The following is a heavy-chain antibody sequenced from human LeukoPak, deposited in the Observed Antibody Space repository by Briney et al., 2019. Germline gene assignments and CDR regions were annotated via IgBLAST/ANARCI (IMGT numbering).Heavy chain of an antibody. CDR1: GYTFTSYY. CDR2: IIPILGIA. CDR3: ARVGQGYSSGWYFDY. D-gene: IGHD6-19*01. Sequence: SVKVSCKASGYTFTSYYMHWVRQAPGQGLEWMGRIIPILGIANYAQKFQGRVTITADKSTSTAYMELSSLRSEDTAVYYCARVGQGYSSGWYFDYWGQGTLVTVSS. J-gene: IGHJ4*02. V-gene: IGHV1-69*04.